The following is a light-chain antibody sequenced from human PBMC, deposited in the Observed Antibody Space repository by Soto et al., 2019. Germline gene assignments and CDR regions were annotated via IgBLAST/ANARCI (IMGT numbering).Light chain of an antibody. J-gene: IGLJ3*02. Sequence: QAVVAQEPSLTVSPGGTVTLTCASSTGAVTSAYYPNWFQQKPGQAPRALIYSTTNKQSWTPARFSGPLLGGKAALTLSGVQPEDEAEYYCLLYYGGTWVFGGGTKLTVL. CDR3: LLYYGGTWV. V-gene: IGLV7-43*01. CDR2: STT. CDR1: TGAVTSAYY.